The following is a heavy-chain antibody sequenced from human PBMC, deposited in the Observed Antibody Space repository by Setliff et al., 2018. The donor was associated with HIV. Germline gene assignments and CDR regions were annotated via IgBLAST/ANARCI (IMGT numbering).Heavy chain of an antibody. CDR2: ISYAGSNK. D-gene: IGHD6-19*01. Sequence: GGSLRLSCAASGFTFSSYAMHWVRQAPGKGLEWVAVISYAGSNKYYADSVKYRFTISRDNSKNTLSLQMSSLRAEDTAVYYCAREWAVAGRGGAFAIWGHGTRGTVS. CDR1: GFTFSSYA. V-gene: IGHV3-30*04. J-gene: IGHJ3*02. CDR3: AREWAVAGRGGAFAI.